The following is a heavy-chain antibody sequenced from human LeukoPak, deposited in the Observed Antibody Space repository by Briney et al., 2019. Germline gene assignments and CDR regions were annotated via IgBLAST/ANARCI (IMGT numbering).Heavy chain of an antibody. Sequence: SETLSLTCTVSGDSINSHHWNWIRQPPGKGLEWIGYMYYSGSTMYNRSLKSRVAISIDTSKNQFSLKLSSVTAADTAVYYCARDTYDYYFDPWGQGILVTVSS. CDR1: GDSINSHH. CDR3: ARDTYDYYFDP. D-gene: IGHD1-26*01. J-gene: IGHJ5*02. V-gene: IGHV4-59*11. CDR2: MYYSGST.